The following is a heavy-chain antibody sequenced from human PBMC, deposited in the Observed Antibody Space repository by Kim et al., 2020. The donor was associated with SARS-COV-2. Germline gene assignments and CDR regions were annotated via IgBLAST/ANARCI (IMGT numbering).Heavy chain of an antibody. D-gene: IGHD3-22*01. J-gene: IGHJ4*02. V-gene: IGHV6-1*01. Sequence: KSRITINPDTSKNQFSLQLNSVTPEDTAVYYCARDYYDSSGYYYEVGFDYWGQGTLVTVSS. CDR3: ARDYYDSSGYYYEVGFDY.